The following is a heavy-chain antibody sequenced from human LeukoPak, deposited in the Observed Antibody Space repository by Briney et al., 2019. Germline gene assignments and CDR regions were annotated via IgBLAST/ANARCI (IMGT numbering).Heavy chain of an antibody. D-gene: IGHD3-10*01. CDR2: ISSSGSTI. Sequence: HPGGSLRLSCAASGFTFSSYEMNWVRQAPGKGLEWVSYISSSGSTIYYADSVKGRFTISRDNAKNSLYLQMNSLRAEDTAVYYCVKDLPSGGGVDYWGQGTLVTVSS. V-gene: IGHV3-48*03. J-gene: IGHJ4*02. CDR3: VKDLPSGGGVDY. CDR1: GFTFSSYE.